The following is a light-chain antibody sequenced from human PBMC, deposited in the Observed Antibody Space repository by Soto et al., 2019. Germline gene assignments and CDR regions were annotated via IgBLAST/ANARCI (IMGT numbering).Light chain of an antibody. CDR1: SGHNNYA. J-gene: IGLJ2*01. Sequence: QSVLTQSPSASASLGASVKLTCTLTSGHNNYAIAWHQQQPEKGPRYLMKLNSDGSHNKGDGIPDRFSGSSSGSERYLTISSLQSEDEADYYCQTWDTGIRVFGGGTKLTVL. V-gene: IGLV4-69*01. CDR2: LNSDGSH. CDR3: QTWDTGIRV.